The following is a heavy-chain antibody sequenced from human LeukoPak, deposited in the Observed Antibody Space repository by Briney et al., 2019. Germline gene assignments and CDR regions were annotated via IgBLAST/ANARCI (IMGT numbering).Heavy chain of an antibody. CDR3: ARGYGDFDY. V-gene: IGHV3-48*03. CDR1: GFTFSSYE. CDR2: ISSSGSTI. J-gene: IGHJ4*02. D-gene: IGHD4-17*01. Sequence: GGSLRLSCAATGFTFSSYEMNWARQAPGKGLEWVSYISSSGSTIYYADSVKGRFTIPRDSAKNSLYLQMNSLRAEDTAVYYCARGYGDFDYWGQGTLVTVSS.